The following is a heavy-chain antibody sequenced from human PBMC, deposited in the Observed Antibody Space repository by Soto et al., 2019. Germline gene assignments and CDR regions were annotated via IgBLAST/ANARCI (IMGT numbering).Heavy chain of an antibody. V-gene: IGHV1-2*04. CDR1: GYTFTGYY. CDR3: ARGPIGYYSGGSCYNGAYYYYMDV. Sequence: AASVKVSCKASGYTFTGYYMHWVRQAPGQGLEWMGWINPNSGGTNYAQKFQGWVTMTRDTSISTAYMELSRLRSDDTAGYYCARGPIGYYSGGSCYNGAYYYYMDVWGKGTTVTVSS. CDR2: INPNSGGT. D-gene: IGHD2-15*01. J-gene: IGHJ6*03.